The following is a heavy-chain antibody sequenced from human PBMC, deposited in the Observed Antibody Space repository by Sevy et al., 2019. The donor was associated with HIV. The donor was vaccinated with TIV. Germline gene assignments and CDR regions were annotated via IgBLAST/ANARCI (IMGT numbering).Heavy chain of an antibody. V-gene: IGHV4-61*09. J-gene: IGHJ4*02. Sequence: SETLSLTCTVSGGSISSGSYYWSWIRQPAGKGLEWIGHIYPSGSTNYNPSLKSRVTISVDTSKNQFSLKLSSVTAADTAVYYCARDLLPGSWSPPGYWGRGTLVTVSS. D-gene: IGHD2-8*02. CDR3: ARDLLPGSWSPPGY. CDR2: IYPSGST. CDR1: GGSISSGSYY.